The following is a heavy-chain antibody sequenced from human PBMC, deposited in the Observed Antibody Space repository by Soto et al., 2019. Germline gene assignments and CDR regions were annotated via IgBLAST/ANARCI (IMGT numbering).Heavy chain of an antibody. D-gene: IGHD3-22*01. CDR1: GYTFTSYG. V-gene: IGHV1-18*01. CDR2: ISAYNGNT. Sequence: ASVKVSCKASGYTFTSYGISWVRQAPGQGLEWMGWISAYNGNTNYAQKLQGRVTMTTDTSTSTAYMELRSLRSDDTAVYYCARVYYDSSTNYFDYWGQGTLVTVSS. CDR3: ARVYYDSSTNYFDY. J-gene: IGHJ4*02.